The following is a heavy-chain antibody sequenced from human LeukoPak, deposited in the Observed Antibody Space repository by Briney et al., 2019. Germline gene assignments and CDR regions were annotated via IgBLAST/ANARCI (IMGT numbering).Heavy chain of an antibody. CDR3: ARGPRNWGHGDY. V-gene: IGHV1-69*05. D-gene: IGHD7-27*01. J-gene: IGHJ4*02. Sequence: ASVKVSCKASGGTFSSYAISWVRQAPGQGLEWMGGIIPIFGTANYAQRFQGRVTITTDESTSTAYMELSSLRSEDTAVYYCARGPRNWGHGDYWGQGTLVTVSS. CDR2: IIPIFGTA. CDR1: GGTFSSYA.